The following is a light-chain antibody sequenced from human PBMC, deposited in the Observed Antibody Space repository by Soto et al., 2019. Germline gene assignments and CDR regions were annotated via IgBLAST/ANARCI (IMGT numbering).Light chain of an antibody. Sequence: DIQMTQSPSSLSASVGDRVTITCQASQDISNYLNWYQQKPGKAPKLLIYDASNLETGVPSRFSGSGSGTDFTFTISSLQSEDIATYYCQQYDTLLTFGGGTKVDIK. J-gene: IGKJ4*01. CDR2: DAS. V-gene: IGKV1-33*01. CDR3: QQYDTLLT. CDR1: QDISNY.